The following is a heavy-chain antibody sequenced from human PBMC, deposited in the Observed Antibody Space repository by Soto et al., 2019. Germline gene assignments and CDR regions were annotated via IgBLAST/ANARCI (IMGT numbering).Heavy chain of an antibody. J-gene: IGHJ4*02. V-gene: IGHV4-34*01. CDR1: GGSFTGYY. CDR3: ASIMSARPDY. Sequence: SETLSLTCSVYGGSFTGYYWSWIRQPPGKGLEWIGEINLSGGTSYNPSLESRVTISLDTSKNQFSLKLTSVTAADTAVYYCASIMSARPDYWGQGTLVTVSS. CDR2: INLSGGT. D-gene: IGHD6-6*01.